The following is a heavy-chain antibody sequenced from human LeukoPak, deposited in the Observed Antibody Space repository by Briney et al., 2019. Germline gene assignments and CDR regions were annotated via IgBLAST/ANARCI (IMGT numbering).Heavy chain of an antibody. V-gene: IGHV3-7*01. CDR3: TRDALYGDPSHYYMDV. J-gene: IGHJ6*03. CDR2: IKQDGSDI. D-gene: IGHD4-17*01. Sequence: PGGSLRLSCAASGFTFNGFWMSWVRQAPGKGLEWVANIKQDGSDIYYLGSVRGRFTISRDNAMNSLYLQMNSLRAEDTAVYYCTRDALYGDPSHYYMDVWGKGTTVTVSS. CDR1: GFTFNGFW.